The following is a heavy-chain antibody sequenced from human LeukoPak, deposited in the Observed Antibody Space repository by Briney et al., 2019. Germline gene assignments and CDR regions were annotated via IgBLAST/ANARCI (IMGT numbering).Heavy chain of an antibody. CDR2: IIPILGIA. D-gene: IGHD3-3*01. CDR3: ATARTIFGEINDY. V-gene: IGHV1-69*04. Sequence: SVKVSCKASGGTFSSYAISWVRQAPGQGLEWMGRIIPILGIANYAQKFQGRVTITADKSTSTAYMELSSLRSEDTAVYYCATARTIFGEINDYWGQGTLVTVSS. CDR1: GGTFSSYA. J-gene: IGHJ4*02.